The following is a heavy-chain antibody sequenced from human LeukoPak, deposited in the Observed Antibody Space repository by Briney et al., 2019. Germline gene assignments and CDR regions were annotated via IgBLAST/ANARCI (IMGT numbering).Heavy chain of an antibody. CDR1: GFTFSSYA. Sequence: PGRSLRLSCAASGFTFSSYAMHWVRQAPGKGLERVAVISYDGSKKYYADSVKGRFTISRDNSKNTLYLQMNSLRAEDTAVYYCAGGYFGGDFYFQGFAYWGQGTLVTVS. V-gene: IGHV3-30*04. D-gene: IGHD2-21*02. CDR2: ISYDGSKK. J-gene: IGHJ4*02. CDR3: AGGYFGGDFYFQGFAY.